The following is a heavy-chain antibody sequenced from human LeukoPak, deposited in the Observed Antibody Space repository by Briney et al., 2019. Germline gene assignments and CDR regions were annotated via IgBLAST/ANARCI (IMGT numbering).Heavy chain of an antibody. CDR1: GGSISSYY. V-gene: IGHV4-59*12. CDR2: IYYSGRT. D-gene: IGHD5/OR15-5a*01. J-gene: IGHJ6*02. Sequence: PSETLSLTCTVSGGSISSYYWSWIRQPPGKGLEWIGYIYYSGRTNYNPSLKSRVTISVDTSKKQFSLKLSSVTAADTAVYYCARGVSFYGMDVWGQGTTVTVSS. CDR3: ARGVSFYGMDV.